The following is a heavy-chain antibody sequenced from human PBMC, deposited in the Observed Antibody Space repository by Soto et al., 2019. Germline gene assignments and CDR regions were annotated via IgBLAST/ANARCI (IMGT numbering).Heavy chain of an antibody. V-gene: IGHV4-39*01. Sequence: SVTLSLTCTFHSSSIPSIIYYWGWIGQPPGMWLEWIGSIYYSGSTYYNPSLKSRFTISVDTSKNQFSLKLSSVTAADTAVYYCARPPPYGDYYYGMDVWGQGTTVT. D-gene: IGHD4-17*01. CDR3: ARPPPYGDYYYGMDV. J-gene: IGHJ6*02. CDR2: IYYSGST. CDR1: SSSIPSIIYY.